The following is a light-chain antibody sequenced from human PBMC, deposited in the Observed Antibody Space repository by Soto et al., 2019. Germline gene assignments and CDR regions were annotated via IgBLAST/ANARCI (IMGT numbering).Light chain of an antibody. J-gene: IGKJ4*01. CDR2: GTS. Sequence: EIVVTQSPGTLSLAPGDRATLSCRASQRISSIYFAWYQQKPGQAPRLLIYGTSIRATGIPDMFSGSGSGTDFTLTIIRLEPEDFAVYYCQQCGSSPPSFGGGTKVQIK. V-gene: IGKV3-20*01. CDR3: QQCGSSPPS. CDR1: QRISSIY.